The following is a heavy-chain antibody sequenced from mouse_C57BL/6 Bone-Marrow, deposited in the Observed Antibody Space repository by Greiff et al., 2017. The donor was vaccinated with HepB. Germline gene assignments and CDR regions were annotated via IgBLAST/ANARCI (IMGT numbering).Heavy chain of an antibody. Sequence: QVQLKQSGPELVKPGASVKISCKASGYAFSSSWMNWVKQRPGKGLEWIGRIYPGDGDTNYNGKFKGKATLTADKSSSTAYMQLSSLTSEDSAVYFCARFGYNYAMDYWGQGTSVTVSS. V-gene: IGHV1-82*01. CDR3: ARFGYNYAMDY. CDR2: IYPGDGDT. CDR1: GYAFSSSW. J-gene: IGHJ4*01. D-gene: IGHD2-2*01.